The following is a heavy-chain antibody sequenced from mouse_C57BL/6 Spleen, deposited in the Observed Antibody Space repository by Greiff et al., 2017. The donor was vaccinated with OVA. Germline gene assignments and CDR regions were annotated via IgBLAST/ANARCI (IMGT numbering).Heavy chain of an antibody. CDR2: IYPGDGDT. V-gene: IGHV1-80*01. Sequence: QVQLQQSGAELVKPGASVKISCKASGYAFSSYWMNWVKQRPGKGLEWIGQIYPGDGDTTYNGKFKGKATLTADKSSSTVYMQLSSLTSEDSAVYVCARHYDYVYAMDYWGQGTSVTVAS. CDR1: GYAFSSYW. D-gene: IGHD2-4*01. CDR3: ARHYDYVYAMDY. J-gene: IGHJ4*01.